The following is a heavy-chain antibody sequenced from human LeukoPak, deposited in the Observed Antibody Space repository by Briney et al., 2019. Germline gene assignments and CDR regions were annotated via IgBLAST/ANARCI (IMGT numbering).Heavy chain of an antibody. CDR1: GFTFSSYG. D-gene: IGHD3-16*02. V-gene: IGHV3-30*18. Sequence: TGGSLRLSCAASGFTFSSYGMHWVRQAPGKGLEWVAVISYDGSNKYYADSVKGRFTISRDNSKNTLYLQMNSLRAEDTAVYYCAKDYVWGSYRHNPIDYWGQGTLVTVSS. CDR3: AKDYVWGSYRHNPIDY. CDR2: ISYDGSNK. J-gene: IGHJ4*02.